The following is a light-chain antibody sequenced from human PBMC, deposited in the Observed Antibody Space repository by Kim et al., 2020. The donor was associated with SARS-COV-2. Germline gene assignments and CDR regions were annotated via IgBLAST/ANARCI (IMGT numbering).Light chain of an antibody. CDR3: LQHNDWSRT. CDR2: VAS. V-gene: IGKV1-17*03. Sequence: DIQMTQSPSAMSASVRDRVTITCRASQGISNYLAWFQQKPGKVPKRLIYVASSLQSGVPSRFSGSGSGTEFTLTISSLQPEDFATYYCLQHNDWSRTFSLGTKVDIK. CDR1: QGISNY. J-gene: IGKJ1*01.